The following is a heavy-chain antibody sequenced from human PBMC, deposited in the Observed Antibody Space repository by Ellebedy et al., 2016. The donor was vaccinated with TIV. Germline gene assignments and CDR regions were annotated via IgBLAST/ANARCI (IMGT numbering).Heavy chain of an antibody. CDR2: IYYSGST. V-gene: IGHV4-59*01. CDR1: GGSFSGYY. CDR3: ARVTRYYDSSGYYHNYYYYGMDV. D-gene: IGHD3-22*01. J-gene: IGHJ6*02. Sequence: SETLSLXXAVYGGSFSGYYWSWIRQPPGKGLEWIGYIYYSGSTNYNPSLKSRVTISVDTSKNQFSLKLSSVTAADTAVYYCARVTRYYDSSGYYHNYYYYGMDVWGQGTTVTVSS.